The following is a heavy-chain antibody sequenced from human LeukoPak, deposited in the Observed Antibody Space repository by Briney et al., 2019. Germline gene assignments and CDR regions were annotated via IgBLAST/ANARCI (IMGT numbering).Heavy chain of an antibody. V-gene: IGHV1-69*05. D-gene: IGHD3-22*01. CDR3: ATPYYYDSSGYYDQFDY. CDR2: IIPLFGTV. CDR1: GGTFSNYA. Sequence: PKASVKVSCKASGGTFSNYAISWVRQAPGQGLEWMGGIIPLFGTVNYAHNFQGRVTITTDTSTSTAYMELKSLRSEDTAIYYCATPYYYDSSGYYDQFDYWGQGTLVTVSS. J-gene: IGHJ4*02.